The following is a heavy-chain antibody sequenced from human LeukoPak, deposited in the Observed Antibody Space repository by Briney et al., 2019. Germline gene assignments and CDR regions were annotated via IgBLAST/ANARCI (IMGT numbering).Heavy chain of an antibody. CDR2: IWYDGSNK. Sequence: GRSLRLSCAASGFTFSSYGMHWVRQAPGKGLEWVAVIWYDGSNKYYADSVKGRFTISRDNSKSTLYLQMNSLRAEDTAVYYCARGIAALDYWGQGTLVTVSS. CDR3: ARGIAALDY. J-gene: IGHJ4*02. V-gene: IGHV3-33*01. D-gene: IGHD6-13*01. CDR1: GFTFSSYG.